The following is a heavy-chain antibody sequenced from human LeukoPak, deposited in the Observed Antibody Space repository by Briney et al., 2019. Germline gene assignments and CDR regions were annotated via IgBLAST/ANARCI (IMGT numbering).Heavy chain of an antibody. Sequence: PGGSLRLSCAASGFTFSSYWINWVRQAPGKGLVWVSRIDIDGSSTTYADSVKGRFTISRDDTESSLYVQMNSLRDEDTAVYYCARFGYSGWNLENWGQGTLVTVSS. CDR2: IDIDGSST. CDR1: GFTFSSYW. CDR3: ARFGYSGWNLEN. D-gene: IGHD5-12*01. J-gene: IGHJ4*02. V-gene: IGHV3-74*01.